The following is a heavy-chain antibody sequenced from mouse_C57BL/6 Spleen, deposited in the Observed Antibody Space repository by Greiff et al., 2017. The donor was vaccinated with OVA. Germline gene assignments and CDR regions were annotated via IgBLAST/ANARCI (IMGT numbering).Heavy chain of an antibody. CDR1: GFTFSSYA. J-gene: IGHJ2*01. Sequence: EVQVVESGGGLVKPGGSLKLSCAASGFTFSSYAMSWVRQTPEKRLEWVATISDGGSYTYYPDNVKGRFTISRDNAKNNLYLQMSHLKSEDTAMYYCARAAQATCYFDYWGQGTTLTVSS. CDR3: ARAAQATCYFDY. CDR2: ISDGGSYT. D-gene: IGHD3-2*02. V-gene: IGHV5-4*01.